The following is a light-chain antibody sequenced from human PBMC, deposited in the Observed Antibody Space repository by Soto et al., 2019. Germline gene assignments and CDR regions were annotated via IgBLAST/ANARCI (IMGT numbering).Light chain of an antibody. CDR1: QSVSSNF. J-gene: IGKJ5*01. CDR2: GAS. CDR3: QQYGSSPIT. V-gene: IGKV3-20*01. Sequence: EIVLTQSPGTLSLSPGERATLSCRASQSVSSNFLAWYQQKPGQAPRLLISGASTRATGIPDRFSGSGSETDFTLTISRLEPEDFALYYCQQYGSSPITFGQGTRLEIK.